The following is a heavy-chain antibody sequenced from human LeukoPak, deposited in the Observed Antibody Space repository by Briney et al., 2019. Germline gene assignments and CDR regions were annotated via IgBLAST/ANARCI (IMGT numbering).Heavy chain of an antibody. J-gene: IGHJ4*02. CDR3: AGGYGSSWSFDH. Sequence: PSETLSLTCSVSGVSIKSYYWNWVRQSPGRGLEWIGYMHHSGSSHYNPFLKSRVSISLDTSKKQFYLRVSSVTAADTAVYYCAGGYGSSWSFDHWGQGTLATVSS. CDR2: MHHSGSS. D-gene: IGHD2-2*01. CDR1: GVSIKSYY. V-gene: IGHV4-59*01.